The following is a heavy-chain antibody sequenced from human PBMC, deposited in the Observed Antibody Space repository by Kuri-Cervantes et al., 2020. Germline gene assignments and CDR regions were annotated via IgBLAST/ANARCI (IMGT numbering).Heavy chain of an antibody. Sequence: LSLTCAASGFTFSSYAMSWVRQAPGKGLEWVANIKQDGSEKYYVDSVKGRFTISRDNAKNSLYLQMNSLRAEDTAVYYCARDGADCSSTSCYGKDYWGQGTLVTVSS. CDR2: IKQDGSEK. CDR3: ARDGADCSSTSCYGKDY. D-gene: IGHD2-2*01. CDR1: GFTFSSYA. V-gene: IGHV3-7*01. J-gene: IGHJ4*02.